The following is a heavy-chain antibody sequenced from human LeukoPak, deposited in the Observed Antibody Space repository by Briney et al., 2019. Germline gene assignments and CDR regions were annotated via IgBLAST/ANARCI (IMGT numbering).Heavy chain of an antibody. D-gene: IGHD4-17*01. Sequence: GGSLRLSCAASGFTFSSYSMNWVRQAPGKGLEWVSSISSSSSYIYYADSVKGRFTISRDNAKNSLCLQMNSLRAEDTAVYYCARAPYGDYYFDYWGQGTLVTVSS. CDR3: ARAPYGDYYFDY. V-gene: IGHV3-21*01. J-gene: IGHJ4*02. CDR1: GFTFSSYS. CDR2: ISSSSSYI.